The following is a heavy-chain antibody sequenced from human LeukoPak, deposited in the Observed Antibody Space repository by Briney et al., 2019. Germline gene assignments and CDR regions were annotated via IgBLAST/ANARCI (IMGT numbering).Heavy chain of an antibody. D-gene: IGHD5-24*01. Sequence: SETLSLTCTVSGGSISSYYWSWIRQPPGKGLEWIGYIYYSGSTNYNPSLKSRVTISVDTSKNQFSLKLSSVTAADTAVYYCARRLNGYNVGGRDYFGMDVWGQGTTVTVS. CDR2: IYYSGST. V-gene: IGHV4-59*08. J-gene: IGHJ6*02. CDR1: GGSISSYY. CDR3: ARRLNGYNVGGRDYFGMDV.